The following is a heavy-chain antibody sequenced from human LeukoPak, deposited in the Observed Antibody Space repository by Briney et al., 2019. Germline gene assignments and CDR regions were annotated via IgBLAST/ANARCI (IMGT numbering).Heavy chain of an antibody. CDR2: ISSAGTHT. CDR1: GLSFVNNA. J-gene: IGHJ3*02. D-gene: IGHD3/OR15-3a*01. CDR3: QGLGTDYHFGPFDI. Sequence: PGGSLRLSCAASGLSFVNNAMSWVRQTPGKGLEWVSAISSAGTHTFYADSVKGRFTISRDNSKNTLYLQMNSLRAEDTAIYYCQGLGTDYHFGPFDIWGQGTVVTVSS. V-gene: IGHV3-23*01.